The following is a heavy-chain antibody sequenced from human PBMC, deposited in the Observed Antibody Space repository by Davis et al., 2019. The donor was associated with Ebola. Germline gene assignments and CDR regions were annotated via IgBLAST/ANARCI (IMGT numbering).Heavy chain of an antibody. J-gene: IGHJ6*02. Sequence: ASVQVSCKASGYIFTSHYIHCVRHAPGQGLEWMAIIDPSAGDTRYAQNFQGALTVTRDTSTSTVYMDLTSLKSEDTGLYYCARAPSDYYGMDVWGQGTTVTVSS. CDR1: GYIFTSHY. V-gene: IGHV1-46*01. CDR3: ARAPSDYYGMDV. CDR2: IDPSAGDT.